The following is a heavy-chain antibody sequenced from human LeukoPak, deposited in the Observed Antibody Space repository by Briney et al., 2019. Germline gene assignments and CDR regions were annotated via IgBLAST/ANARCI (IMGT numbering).Heavy chain of an antibody. D-gene: IGHD4-17*01. J-gene: IGHJ6*03. CDR1: GDSVSSNSAA. Sequence: SQTLSLTCAISGDSVSSNSAAWNWIRQSPSRGLEWLGRTYYRSKWYNDYAVSVKSRITINPDTSKNQFSLKLSSVTAADTAVYYCARDTVTPRRYYYYYYMDVWGKGTTVTISS. CDR3: ARDTVTPRRYYYYYYMDV. V-gene: IGHV6-1*01. CDR2: TYYRSKWYN.